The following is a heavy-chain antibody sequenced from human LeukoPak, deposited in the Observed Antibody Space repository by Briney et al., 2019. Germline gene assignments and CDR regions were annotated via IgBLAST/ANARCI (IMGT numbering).Heavy chain of an antibody. CDR2: INPNSGAT. CDR1: GYTFTGYY. V-gene: IGHV1-2*02. D-gene: IGHD6-19*01. Sequence: ASVKVSCKASGYTFTGYYMHWVRQAPGQGLEWMGWINPNSGATNYAQKFQGRVTMTRDTSISTAYMELGRLRSDDTAVYYCARARLRGMAVAGGDYWGQGTLVTVSS. CDR3: ARARLRGMAVAGGDY. J-gene: IGHJ4*02.